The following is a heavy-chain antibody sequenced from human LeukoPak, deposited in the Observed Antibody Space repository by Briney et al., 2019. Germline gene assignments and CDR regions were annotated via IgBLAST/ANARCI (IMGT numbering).Heavy chain of an antibody. V-gene: IGHV3-30*18. Sequence: GRSLRRSCAASGFTFSSYGMHWVRQAPGKGLEWVAVISYDGSNKYYADSVKGRFTISRDNSKNTLYLQMNSLRAEDTAVYYCAKGIAAAPDYWGQGTLVTVSS. CDR1: GFTFSSYG. CDR3: AKGIAAAPDY. J-gene: IGHJ4*02. CDR2: ISYDGSNK. D-gene: IGHD6-13*01.